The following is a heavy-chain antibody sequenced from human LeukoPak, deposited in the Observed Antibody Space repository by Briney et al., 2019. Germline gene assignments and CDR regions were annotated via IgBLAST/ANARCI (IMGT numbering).Heavy chain of an antibody. J-gene: IGHJ4*02. CDR2: INPGRGNT. V-gene: IGHV1-46*01. CDR1: GYTFTSYY. Sequence: GASVKVSCQASGYTFTSYYMHWVRQVPGQGLEWMGIINPGRGNTNYAQNFHGRVTLTRDTSTSTIYMELSSVRSEDTAVYYCARDRDWGSSDPFDYWGQGTLVTVSS. CDR3: ARDRDWGSSDPFDY. D-gene: IGHD7-27*01.